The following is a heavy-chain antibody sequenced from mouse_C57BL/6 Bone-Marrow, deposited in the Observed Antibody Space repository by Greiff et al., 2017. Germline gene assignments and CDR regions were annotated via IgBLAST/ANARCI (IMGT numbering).Heavy chain of an antibody. J-gene: IGHJ1*03. CDR2: IWSGGST. CDR1: GFSLTSYG. D-gene: IGHD1-1*01. Sequence: QVQLKESGPGLVQPSQSLSITCTVSGFSLTSYGVHWVRQPPGKGLAWLGVIWSGGSTDYNAAFISRLSISKDNSKSQVFFKMNSLQADDTAIYYCASTVVATDWYFDVWGTGTTVTVSS. CDR3: ASTVVATDWYFDV. V-gene: IGHV2-4*01.